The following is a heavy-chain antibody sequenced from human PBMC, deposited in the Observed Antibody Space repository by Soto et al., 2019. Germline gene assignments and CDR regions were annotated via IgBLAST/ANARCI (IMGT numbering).Heavy chain of an antibody. CDR1: GGTFSSYT. V-gene: IGHV1-69*08. CDR3: SRDRAIVGAYHFDY. Sequence: QVQLVQSGAEVKKPGSSVKVSCKASGGTFSSYTISWVRQAPGQGLEWMGRIIPILGIANYAQNFQGRVTITADKSTSTAYMELSSLLSEDTAVYYCSRDRAIVGAYHFDYWGQGTLVTVSS. J-gene: IGHJ4*02. D-gene: IGHD1-26*01. CDR2: IIPILGIA.